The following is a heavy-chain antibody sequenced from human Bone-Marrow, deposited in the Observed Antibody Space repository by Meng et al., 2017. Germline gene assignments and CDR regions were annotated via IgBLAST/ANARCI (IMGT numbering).Heavy chain of an antibody. CDR1: GFTFSSYE. D-gene: IGHD6-13*01. CDR2: ISSSGSTI. Sequence: GGSLRLSCAASGFTFSSYEMNWVRQAPGKGLEWVSYISSSGSTIYYADSVKGRFTISRDNSKNTLYLQMNSLRAEDTAVYYCARDTYSSSWYGWNYYYYYGMDVWGQGTTVTVSS. V-gene: IGHV3-48*03. J-gene: IGHJ6*02. CDR3: ARDTYSSSWYGWNYYYYYGMDV.